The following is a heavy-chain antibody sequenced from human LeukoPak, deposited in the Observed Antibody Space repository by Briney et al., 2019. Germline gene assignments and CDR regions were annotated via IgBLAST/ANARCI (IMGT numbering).Heavy chain of an antibody. V-gene: IGHV4-59*08. J-gene: IGHJ4*02. Sequence: SETLSLTCSVSGGSISNYYWSWIRQPPGKGLEWIGYMYNSGSTNYNPSLKSRVTISEDTSKNQFSLKVTSVTAADTAVYYCARHGGSYSFDYWGQGTLVTVSS. D-gene: IGHD2-15*01. CDR3: ARHGGSYSFDY. CDR2: MYNSGST. CDR1: GGSISNYY.